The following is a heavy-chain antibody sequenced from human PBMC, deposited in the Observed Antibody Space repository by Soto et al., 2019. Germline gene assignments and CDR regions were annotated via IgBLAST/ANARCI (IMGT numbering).Heavy chain of an antibody. J-gene: IGHJ6*02. CDR2: VYHNGTS. CDR3: ARDLDRYCSVTSCHAMDV. Sequence: ASETLSLTCVVSGGSIRSTNWWAWVRQTPGKGLEWIGEVYHNGTSNYNPSLKGRATISVDRSKDQVSLRLNSVIDADTAVYYCARDLDRYCSVTSCHAMDVWGQGTPVTSP. CDR1: GGSIRSTNW. D-gene: IGHD2-15*01. V-gene: IGHV4-4*02.